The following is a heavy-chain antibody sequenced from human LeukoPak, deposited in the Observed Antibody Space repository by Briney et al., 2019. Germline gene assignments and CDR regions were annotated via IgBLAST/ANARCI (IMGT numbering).Heavy chain of an antibody. J-gene: IGHJ4*02. CDR2: ISSSSSYI. CDR1: GFTFSSYS. Sequence: GGSLRLSCAASGFTFSSYSMNWVRQAPGKGLEWVSSISSSSSYIYYTDSVKGRFTISRDNAKNSLYLQMNSLRAEDTAVYYCARHTERAAMVAPFDYWGQGTLVTVSS. V-gene: IGHV3-21*01. D-gene: IGHD5-18*01. CDR3: ARHTERAAMVAPFDY.